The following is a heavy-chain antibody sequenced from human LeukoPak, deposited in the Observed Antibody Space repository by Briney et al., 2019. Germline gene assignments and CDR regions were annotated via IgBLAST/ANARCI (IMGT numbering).Heavy chain of an antibody. J-gene: IGHJ5*01. V-gene: IGHV3-30*04. D-gene: IGHD3-3*01. Sequence: PGGSLRLSCTASGFTFSSYAMHWVRQAPGKGLEWVAIMSYDGSNKYYADSVKDRFTISRDKSKNTLYLQMNRLRVEDTATYYCARDGQGPYYDFWIAYYPDSWGQGTLVTVSS. CDR3: ARDGQGPYYDFWIAYYPDS. CDR1: GFTFSSYA. CDR2: MSYDGSNK.